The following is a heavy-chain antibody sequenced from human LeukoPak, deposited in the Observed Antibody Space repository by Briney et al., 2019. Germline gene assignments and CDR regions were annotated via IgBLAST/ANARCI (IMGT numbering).Heavy chain of an antibody. Sequence: GGSLRLSCTASGFTFGDYAMSWVRQAPGRGLEWVGLIRGKAYGGTTEYAASVKGRFTISRDDSKSIAYLQMNSLKTEDTAVYYCTREAATGYYYGSGDFDYWGQGTLVTVSS. CDR3: TREAATGYYYGSGDFDY. CDR2: IRGKAYGGTT. J-gene: IGHJ4*02. CDR1: GFTFGDYA. D-gene: IGHD3-10*01. V-gene: IGHV3-49*04.